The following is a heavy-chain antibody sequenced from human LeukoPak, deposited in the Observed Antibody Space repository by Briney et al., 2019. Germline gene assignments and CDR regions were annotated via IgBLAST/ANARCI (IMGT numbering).Heavy chain of an antibody. Sequence: WIRQPPGKGLEWIGYIYYSGSTYYNPSLKSRVTISVDTSKNQFSLKLSSVTAADTAVYYCARAEWLSVSVDYWGQGTLVTVSS. V-gene: IGHV4-30-4*08. CDR3: ARAEWLSVSVDY. CDR2: IYYSGST. J-gene: IGHJ4*02. D-gene: IGHD3-3*01.